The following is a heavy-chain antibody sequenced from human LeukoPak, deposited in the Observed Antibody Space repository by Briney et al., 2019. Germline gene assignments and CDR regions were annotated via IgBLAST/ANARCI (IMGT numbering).Heavy chain of an antibody. CDR3: ARDKYPGSGSYYIFDY. CDR2: ISYDRSNK. Sequence: GGSLRLSCAASGFTFSSYAMHWVRQAPGKGLEWVAVISYDRSNKYYADSVKGRFTISRDNSKNTLYLQMNSLSAEDTAVYYCARDKYPGSGSYYIFDYWGQGTLVTVSS. V-gene: IGHV3-30-3*01. J-gene: IGHJ4*02. CDR1: GFTFSSYA. D-gene: IGHD1-26*01.